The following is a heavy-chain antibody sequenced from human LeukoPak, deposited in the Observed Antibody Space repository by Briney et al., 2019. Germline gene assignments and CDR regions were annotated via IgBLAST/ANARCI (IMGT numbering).Heavy chain of an antibody. CDR1: GYTFTSYG. CDR2: ISAYNGNT. CDR3: ARAEGYDYVWGSYRYLDAFDI. Sequence: GASVKVSCKASGYTFTSYGISWVRQAPGQGLEWMGWISAYNGNTNYAQKLQGRVTMTTDTSTSTAYMELRSLRPDDTAVYYCARAEGYDYVWGSYRYLDAFDIWGQGTMVTVSS. D-gene: IGHD3-16*02. V-gene: IGHV1-18*01. J-gene: IGHJ3*02.